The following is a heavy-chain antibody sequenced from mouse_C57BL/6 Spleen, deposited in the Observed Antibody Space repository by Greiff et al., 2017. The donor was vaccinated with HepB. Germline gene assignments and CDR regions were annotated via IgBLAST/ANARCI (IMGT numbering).Heavy chain of an antibody. D-gene: IGHD2-3*01. V-gene: IGHV14-2*01. J-gene: IGHJ3*01. CDR2: IDPEDGET. Sequence: VQLQQSGAELVKPGASVKLSCTASGFNIKDYYMHWVKQRTEQGLEWIGRIDPEDGETKYAPKFQGKATITADTSSNTTHLQLSSLTSENTAVYYCARLDDGSYWGQGTLVTVSA. CDR3: ARLDDGSY. CDR1: GFNIKDYY.